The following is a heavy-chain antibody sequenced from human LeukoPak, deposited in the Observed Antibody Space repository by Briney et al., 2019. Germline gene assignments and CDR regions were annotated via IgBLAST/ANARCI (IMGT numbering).Heavy chain of an antibody. CDR1: GGSISSYY. CDR2: IYYSGST. J-gene: IGHJ4*02. D-gene: IGHD5-12*01. Sequence: SETLSLTCTVSGGSISSYYWSWIRQPPGKGLEWIGYIYYSGSTNYNPSLKSRVTISVDTSKNQFSLKLSSVTAADTAVYYCATGGIYSGYDLLDCWGQGTLVTVSS. CDR3: ATGGIYSGYDLLDC. V-gene: IGHV4-59*08.